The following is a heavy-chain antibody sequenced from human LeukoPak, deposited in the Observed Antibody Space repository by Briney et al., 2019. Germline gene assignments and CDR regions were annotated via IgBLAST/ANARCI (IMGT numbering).Heavy chain of an antibody. CDR1: GYTFTSYY. CDR2: INPSGGST. D-gene: IGHD1-7*01. J-gene: IGHJ4*02. V-gene: IGHV1-46*01. CDR3: ARLTPTGTTTGAFDY. Sequence: ASVKVSCKASGYTFTSYYMHWVRQAPGQGLEWMGIINPSGGSTSYAQKFQGRVTITADESTSTAYMELSSLRSEDTAVYYCARLTPTGTTTGAFDYWGQGTLVTVSS.